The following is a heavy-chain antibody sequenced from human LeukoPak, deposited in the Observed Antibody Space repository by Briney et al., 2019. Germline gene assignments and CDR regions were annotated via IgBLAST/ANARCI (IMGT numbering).Heavy chain of an antibody. D-gene: IGHD6-6*01. CDR2: IKQDGTEK. CDR1: GFTFSSYW. J-gene: IGHJ4*02. V-gene: IGHV3-7*04. CDR3: ARDVRPDY. Sequence: PGGSLRLSCAASGFTFSSYWMSWVRQAPGEGLEWVANIKQDGTEKYYMDSVKGRFSTSRDNAKNSLYLQMNALRAEDTAVYYCARDVRPDYWGQGTLVTVST.